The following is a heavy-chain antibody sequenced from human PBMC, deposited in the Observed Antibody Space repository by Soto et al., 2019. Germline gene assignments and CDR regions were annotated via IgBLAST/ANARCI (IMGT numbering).Heavy chain of an antibody. D-gene: IGHD2-15*01. J-gene: IGHJ4*02. CDR3: AGQLLP. CDR2: ISYDGSNK. V-gene: IGHV3-30-3*01. Sequence: QVQLVESGGGVVQPGRSLRLSCAASGFTFSSYAMHWVRQAPGKGLEWVAVISYDGSNKYYADSVKGRFTISRDNSKNTLYLQMNSLRAEDTAVYYWAGQLLPWGQGTLVTVSS. CDR1: GFTFSSYA.